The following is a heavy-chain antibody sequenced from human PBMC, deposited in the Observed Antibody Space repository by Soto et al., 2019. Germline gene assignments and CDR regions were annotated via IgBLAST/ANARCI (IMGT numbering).Heavy chain of an antibody. J-gene: IGHJ4*02. V-gene: IGHV3-21*01. CDR3: ARVPASNN. CDR2: ISSSSSYI. Sequence: PGGTLRLSCAASGFTLSSYSMNWVRQAPGKGLEWVSSISSSSSYIYYADSVNDRFTISIDNAKNSLYLQMNSLRADDTAVYYCARVPASNNWGQGTLVTVSS. CDR1: GFTLSSYS. D-gene: IGHD2-8*01.